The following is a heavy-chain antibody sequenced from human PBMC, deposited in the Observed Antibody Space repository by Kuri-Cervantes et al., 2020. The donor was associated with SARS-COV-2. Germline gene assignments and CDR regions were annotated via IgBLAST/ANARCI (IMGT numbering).Heavy chain of an antibody. CDR1: GYRFTSYW. D-gene: IGHD6-13*01. CDR3: ARRLAAAGTIDY. CDR2: IYPGDSDT. J-gene: IGHJ4*02. Sequence: GESLKIPGKGSGYRFTSYWIGWVRQMPGKGLEWMGIIYPGDSDTRYSPSFQGQVTISADKSISTAYLQWSSLKASDTAMYYCARRLAAAGTIDYWGQGTLVTVSS. V-gene: IGHV5-51*01.